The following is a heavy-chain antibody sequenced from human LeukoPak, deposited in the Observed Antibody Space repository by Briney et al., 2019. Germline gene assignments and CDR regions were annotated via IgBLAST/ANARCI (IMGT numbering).Heavy chain of an antibody. D-gene: IGHD4-17*01. CDR3: ARDLTTVTDGDFDY. V-gene: IGHV4-4*07. CDR1: GGSISSYY. Sequence: SETLSLTCTVSGGSISSYYWSWIRQPAGKGLEWIGRIYTSGSTNYNPSLKSRVTMSVDTSKNQFSLKLSSVTAADTAVYYCARDLTTVTDGDFDYWGQGTLVTVSS. J-gene: IGHJ4*02. CDR2: IYTSGST.